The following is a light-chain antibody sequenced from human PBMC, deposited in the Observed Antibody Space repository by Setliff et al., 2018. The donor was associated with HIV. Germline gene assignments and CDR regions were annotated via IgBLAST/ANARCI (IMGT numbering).Light chain of an antibody. CDR3: SSYTTTNSVV. CDR2: EVS. V-gene: IGLV2-14*01. J-gene: IGLJ2*01. Sequence: LTQPASVSGSPGQSITISCTGTSSDIGNYKYVSWYQQHPGKAPKLFIYEVSNRPSGVSNRFSGSKSGNTASLTISGLVADDEADYYCSSYTTTNSVVFGGGTK. CDR1: SSDIGNYKY.